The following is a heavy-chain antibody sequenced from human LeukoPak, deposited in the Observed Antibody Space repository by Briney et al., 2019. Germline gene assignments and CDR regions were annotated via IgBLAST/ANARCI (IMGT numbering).Heavy chain of an antibody. CDR2: ISSSSSYI. CDR3: ARDRSLSSGWYGY. Sequence: SPGGSLRLSCAASGFTFSSYSMNWVRQAPGKGLEWVSSISSSSSYIYYADSVKGRFTISRDNAKNSLYLQMNSLRAEDTAVYYCARDRSLSSGWYGYWGQGTLVTVSS. J-gene: IGHJ4*02. CDR1: GFTFSSYS. V-gene: IGHV3-21*01. D-gene: IGHD6-19*01.